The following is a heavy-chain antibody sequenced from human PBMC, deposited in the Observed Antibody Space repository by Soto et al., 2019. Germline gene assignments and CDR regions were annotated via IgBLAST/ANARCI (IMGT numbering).Heavy chain of an antibody. D-gene: IGHD3-9*01. Sequence: PGGFLRLSCTVSGFIVSSAWMNWVRQAPGKGLEWVGRIKSKIDGGTTDYAAPVQGRFTISRDDSKNTLYLQMNSLKTEDTAVYYCTLNYDVLTADDAFDIWGQGTMVTV. CDR1: GFIVSSAW. V-gene: IGHV3-15*07. CDR2: IKSKIDGGTT. CDR3: TLNYDVLTADDAFDI. J-gene: IGHJ3*02.